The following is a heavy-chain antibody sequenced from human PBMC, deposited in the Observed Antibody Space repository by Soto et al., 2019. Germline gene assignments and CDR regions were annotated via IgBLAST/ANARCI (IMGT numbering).Heavy chain of an antibody. Sequence: GGSLRLSCAASGFTFSSYAMHWVRQAPGKGLEWVAVISYDGSNKYYADSVKGRFTISRDNSKNTLYLQMNSLRGEDTAVYYCARGPSSLTRFDYWGQGTLVTVSS. V-gene: IGHV3-30-3*01. CDR3: ARGPSSLTRFDY. J-gene: IGHJ4*02. D-gene: IGHD2-2*01. CDR2: ISYDGSNK. CDR1: GFTFSSYA.